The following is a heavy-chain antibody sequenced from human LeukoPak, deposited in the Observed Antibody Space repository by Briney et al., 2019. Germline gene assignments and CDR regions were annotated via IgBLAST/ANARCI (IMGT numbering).Heavy chain of an antibody. CDR3: ARERGHLLRGVAGYYFDY. CDR1: GFTFSDYY. CDR2: ISDSGSSI. D-gene: IGHD3-10*01. J-gene: IGHJ4*02. Sequence: PGGSLRLSCAASGFTFSDYYMSWIRQAPGKGLEWVSHISDSGSSIYYADSVKGRFTISRDNAKNSLYLQMNSLRAEDTAVYYCARERGHLLRGVAGYYFDYWGQGTLVTVSS. V-gene: IGHV3-11*04.